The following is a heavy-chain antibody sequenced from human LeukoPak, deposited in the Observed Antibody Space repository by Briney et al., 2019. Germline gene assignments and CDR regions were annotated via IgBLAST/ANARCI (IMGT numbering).Heavy chain of an antibody. CDR1: GFTLSRYW. CDR3: AMWELAAAGRGVQDY. Sequence: GGSLRLSCTASGFTLSRYWMAWVRQAPGKGLEWVSYINSSSSTIYYADSVKGRFTISRDNAKNSLYLQMNSLRAEDTAVYYCAMWELAAAGRGVQDYWGQGILVTVSS. J-gene: IGHJ4*02. V-gene: IGHV3-48*01. D-gene: IGHD6-13*01. CDR2: INSSSSTI.